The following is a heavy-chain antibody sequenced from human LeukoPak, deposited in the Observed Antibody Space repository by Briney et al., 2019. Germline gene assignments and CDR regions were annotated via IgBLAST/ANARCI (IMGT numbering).Heavy chain of an antibody. V-gene: IGHV1-8*01. CDR2: VNPNSEKT. CDR3: GRALPSSGLVDY. D-gene: IGHD6-19*01. Sequence: GASVKVSCKASGYTFTSYDINWVRQTTAQGRDGMGWVNPNSEKTEHAQKFQGRVPMTRDTSISTVYMDLSSLRSEDTAVYYCGRALPSSGLVDYWRQRSLLTVPS. CDR1: GYTFTSYD. J-gene: IGHJ4*02.